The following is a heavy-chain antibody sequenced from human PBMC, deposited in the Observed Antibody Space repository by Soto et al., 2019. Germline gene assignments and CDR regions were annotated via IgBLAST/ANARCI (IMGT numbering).Heavy chain of an antibody. CDR1: GFTFSSYS. D-gene: IGHD3-10*01. CDR3: AREGRILYYYYMDV. CDR2: ISCDGTNT. Sequence: GGSLRLSCAASGFTFSSYSMNWVRQAPGKGLEWVAAISCDGTNTYYADSVKGRFTISRDNSKNTLYLQMNSLRAEDTAVYYCAREGRILYYYYMDVWGKGTTVTVSS. J-gene: IGHJ6*03. V-gene: IGHV3-33*08.